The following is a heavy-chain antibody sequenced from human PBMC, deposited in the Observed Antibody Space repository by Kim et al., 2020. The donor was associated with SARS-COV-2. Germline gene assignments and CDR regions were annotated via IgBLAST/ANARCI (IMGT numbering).Heavy chain of an antibody. Sequence: TKYSQKFQGRVTITRDTSASTAYMELSSLRSEDTAVYYCARGVTHGVFDYWGQGTLVTVSS. J-gene: IGHJ4*02. D-gene: IGHD3-16*01. CDR3: ARGVTHGVFDY. V-gene: IGHV1-3*01. CDR2: T.